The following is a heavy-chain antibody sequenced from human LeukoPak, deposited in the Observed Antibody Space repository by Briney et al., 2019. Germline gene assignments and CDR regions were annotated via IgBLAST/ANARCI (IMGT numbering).Heavy chain of an antibody. V-gene: IGHV3-7*01. J-gene: IGHJ4*02. CDR3: ARDGPATDTDLDC. CDR1: GFSFSRHW. D-gene: IGHD6-13*01. Sequence: PGGSLRLSCAASGFSFSRHWMNWVGQAPGKGLQWVATIKGDGSEKFYVDSVKGRFTISRDNAKNSLYLQMNIQRAEDTAVHYCARDGPATDTDLDCWGQGTLVIVSS. CDR2: IKGDGSEK.